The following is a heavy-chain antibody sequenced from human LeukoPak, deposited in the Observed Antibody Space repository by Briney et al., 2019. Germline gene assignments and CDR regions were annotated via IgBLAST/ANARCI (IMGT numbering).Heavy chain of an antibody. CDR3: ARAPTVTDWFDP. CDR2: VYYSGST. Sequence: SETLSLTCTVSGGSISSYYWSWIRQPPGRGLEWIGYVYYSGSTNYSPSLKSRVTISVDTSKNQFSLRLSSVTTADTAVYYCARAPTVTDWFDPWGQGTLVTVPS. CDR1: GGSISSYY. J-gene: IGHJ5*02. V-gene: IGHV4-59*12. D-gene: IGHD4-17*01.